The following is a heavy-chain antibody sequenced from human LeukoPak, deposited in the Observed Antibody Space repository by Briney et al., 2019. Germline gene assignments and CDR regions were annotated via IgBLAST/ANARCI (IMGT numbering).Heavy chain of an antibody. D-gene: IGHD3-10*01. V-gene: IGHV4-38-2*02. CDR3: ARVHYYGSGTSNCFDP. J-gene: IGHJ5*02. CDR1: GDSISSGYY. Sequence: SETLSLTCTVSGDSISSGYYWGRIRQPPGKGLEWIGSIYHSGNTYYTPSLKSRVTISVDTSKNQLSLKLSSVTAADTAVYYCARVHYYGSGTSNCFDPWGQGTLVTVSS. CDR2: IYHSGNT.